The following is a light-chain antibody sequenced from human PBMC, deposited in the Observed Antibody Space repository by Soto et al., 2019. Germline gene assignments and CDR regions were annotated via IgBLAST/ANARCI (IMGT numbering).Light chain of an antibody. J-gene: IGLJ1*01. CDR3: AASEYSLSGCA. Sequence: LTQLPSGNGIDLGGRRIFYSKSSSNIGSNCVYWYQQLPGTAPKLLIYRNNPRPSGVPDRFSGSKSGTSASLAISGLRSDDQADYYCAASEYSLSGCAFGPGTKVIV. V-gene: IGLV1-47*01. CDR1: SSNIGSNC. CDR2: RNN.